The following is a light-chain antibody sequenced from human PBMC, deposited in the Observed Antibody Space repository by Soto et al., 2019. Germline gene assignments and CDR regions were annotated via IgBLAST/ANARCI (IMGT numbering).Light chain of an antibody. J-gene: IGLJ2*01. V-gene: IGLV4-69*01. CDR3: QTWGTGCVI. CDR2: VNSDGSH. Sequence: QLVLTQPPSASASLGASVKLSCTLSSRQSSYAIAWHQQQPEKGPRYLIKVNSDGSHSKGDGIPDRFSGSSSGAERYLTISSLQSEDEADYYCQTWGTGCVIFGGGTKLTVL. CDR1: SRQSSYA.